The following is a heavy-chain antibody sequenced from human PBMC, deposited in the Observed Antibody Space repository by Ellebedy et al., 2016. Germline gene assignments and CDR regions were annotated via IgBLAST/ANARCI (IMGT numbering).Heavy chain of an antibody. CDR3: ARDGVVVAANHPRHQRLGIDY. Sequence: ASVKVSCXASGYTFTSYGISWVRQAPGQGLEWMGWISAYNGNTNYAQKLQGRVTMTTDTSTSTAYMELRSLRSDDTAVYYCARDGVVVAANHPRHQRLGIDYWGQGTLVTVSS. J-gene: IGHJ4*02. D-gene: IGHD2-15*01. V-gene: IGHV1-18*01. CDR1: GYTFTSYG. CDR2: ISAYNGNT.